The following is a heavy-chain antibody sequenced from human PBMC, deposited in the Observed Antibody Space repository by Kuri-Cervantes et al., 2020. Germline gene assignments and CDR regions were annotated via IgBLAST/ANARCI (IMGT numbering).Heavy chain of an antibody. D-gene: IGHD6-13*01. CDR1: GYTFTSYD. V-gene: IGHV1-8*01. CDR2: TNPNSGNT. CDR3: ASYSSWYIVHYYGMDV. J-gene: IGHJ6*02. Sequence: ASVKVSCKASGYTFTSYDINWVRQATGQGLEWMGWTNPNSGNTGHAQKFQGRVTMNRNTSISTAYMELSSLRSEDTAVYYCASYSSWYIVHYYGMDVWGQGTTVTVSS.